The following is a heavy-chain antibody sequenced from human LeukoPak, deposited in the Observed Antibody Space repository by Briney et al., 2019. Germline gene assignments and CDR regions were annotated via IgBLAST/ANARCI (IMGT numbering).Heavy chain of an antibody. CDR3: AGEKISFGWSGYLHDYFDY. V-gene: IGHV3-21*01. Sequence: NPGGSLRLSCAASGFTLSGYSMIWVRQAPGKGLEWVSSISSSSSYIFYADSVKGRFTISRDNAKNSLYLQMNSLRAEDTAVYYCAGEKISFGWSGYLHDYFDYWGQGTLVTVSS. CDR2: ISSSSSYI. CDR1: GFTLSGYS. J-gene: IGHJ4*02. D-gene: IGHD3-3*01.